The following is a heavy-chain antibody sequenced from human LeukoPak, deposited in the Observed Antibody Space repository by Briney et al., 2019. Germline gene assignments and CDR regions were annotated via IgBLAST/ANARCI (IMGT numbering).Heavy chain of an antibody. D-gene: IGHD5-24*01. J-gene: IGHJ3*02. CDR2: ISWNSGSI. CDR3: TQVDGVLPDAFDI. CDR1: GFTFSSDA. Sequence: GGSLRLSCAASGFTFSSDAMSWVRQAPGKGLEWVSAISWNSGSINYADSVKGRFTISRDNAKNSLYLQMNSLRVEDTALYYCTQVDGVLPDAFDIWGQGTMVTVSS. V-gene: IGHV3-23*01.